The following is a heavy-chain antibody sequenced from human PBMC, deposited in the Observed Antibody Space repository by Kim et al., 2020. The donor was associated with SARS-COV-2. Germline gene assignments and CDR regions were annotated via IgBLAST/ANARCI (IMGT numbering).Heavy chain of an antibody. D-gene: IGHD1-26*01. V-gene: IGHV3-21*01. CDR3: ASYGVVGATFELDD. CDR2: ISSSSSYL. Sequence: GGSLRLSCAASGFTFSGYSMNWVRQAPGKGLEWVSSISSSSSYLYYADSVTGRFTISRDNAKNSLYLQMNSLRAKDTAVYYCASYGVVGATFELDDWGQGTLVTVSS. J-gene: IGHJ4*02. CDR1: GFTFSGYS.